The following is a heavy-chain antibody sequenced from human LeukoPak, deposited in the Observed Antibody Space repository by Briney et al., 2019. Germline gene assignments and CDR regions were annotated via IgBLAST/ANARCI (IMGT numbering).Heavy chain of an antibody. Sequence: KPGGSLRLSCAASGFTFSDYYMSWIRQAPGKGLEWVSYISSSSSYTNYADSVKGLFTISRDNAKNSLYLQMNSLRAEDTAVYYCARYSSSWEDFDYWGQGTLVTVSS. V-gene: IGHV3-11*03. CDR1: GFTFSDYY. J-gene: IGHJ4*02. CDR3: ARYSSSWEDFDY. D-gene: IGHD6-13*01. CDR2: ISSSSSYT.